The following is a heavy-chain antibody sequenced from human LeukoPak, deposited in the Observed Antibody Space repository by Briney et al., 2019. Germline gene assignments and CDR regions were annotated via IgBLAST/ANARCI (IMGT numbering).Heavy chain of an antibody. CDR1: GGSISSGNYY. D-gene: IGHD3-22*01. CDR3: ARDRPGDSSGYYSLIDAFDI. CDR2: IYHSGST. V-gene: IGHV4-39*07. J-gene: IGHJ3*02. Sequence: PSETLSLTCTVSGGSISSGNYYWGWIRQPPGKGLEWIGSIYHSGSTYYNPSLKSRVTISVDTSKNQFSLKLSSVTAADTAVYYCARDRPGDSSGYYSLIDAFDIWGQGTMVTVSS.